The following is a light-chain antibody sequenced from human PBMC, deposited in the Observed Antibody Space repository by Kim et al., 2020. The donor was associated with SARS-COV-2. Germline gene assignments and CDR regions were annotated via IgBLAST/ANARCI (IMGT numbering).Light chain of an antibody. Sequence: AAGGDRVTMPCRASKGISNSLAWYQQKPGKVPNVLIYSASALQSGVPSRFSGSGSGTDITLTISSLQPEDVATYYCQKYNAAPWTFGQGTKVEIK. CDR2: SAS. J-gene: IGKJ1*01. CDR1: KGISNS. CDR3: QKYNAAPWT. V-gene: IGKV1-27*01.